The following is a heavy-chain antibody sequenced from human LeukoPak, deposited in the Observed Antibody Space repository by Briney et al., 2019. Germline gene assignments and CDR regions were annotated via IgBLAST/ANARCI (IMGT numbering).Heavy chain of an antibody. D-gene: IGHD3-22*01. J-gene: IGHJ4*02. CDR1: GGSISSYY. V-gene: IGHV4-59*01. Sequence: SETLSLTCTVSGGSISSYYWSWIRQPPGKGLEWIGYIYYSGSTNYNPSLKSRVTISVDTSKNQFSLKLSSVTAADTAVYYCASHYYDSSGYYDYWGQGTLVTASS. CDR2: IYYSGST. CDR3: ASHYYDSSGYYDY.